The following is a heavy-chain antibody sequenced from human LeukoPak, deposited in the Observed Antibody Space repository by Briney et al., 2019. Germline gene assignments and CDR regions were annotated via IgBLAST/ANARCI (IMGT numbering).Heavy chain of an antibody. CDR2: ISPILGIA. V-gene: IGHV1-69*04. CDR3: ARGLLCGGDCYGHRRVDWDYYYYGMDV. J-gene: IGHJ6*02. CDR1: GGTFSSYA. Sequence: SVRVSCKASGGTFSSYAISWVRQAPGQGLEWMGRISPILGIANYAQTFKGRVTITADKSTSTAYMELSSLRSEDTAVYYCARGLLCGGDCYGHRRVDWDYYYYGMDVWGQGTTVTVSS. D-gene: IGHD2-21*02.